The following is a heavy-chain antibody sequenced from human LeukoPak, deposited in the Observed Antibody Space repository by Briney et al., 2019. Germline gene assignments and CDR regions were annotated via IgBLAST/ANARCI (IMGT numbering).Heavy chain of an antibody. CDR3: AKGPYCSGGSCYPGHFDY. CDR1: AFIFSNYA. V-gene: IGHV3-30*18. J-gene: IGHJ4*02. D-gene: IGHD2-15*01. CDR2: ISYDGSNK. Sequence: GGSLRLSCAASAFIFSNYAMHWVRQAPGKGLEWVAVISYDGSNKYYADSVKGRFTISRDNSKNTLYLQMNSLRAEDTAVYYCAKGPYCSGGSCYPGHFDYWGQGTLVTVSS.